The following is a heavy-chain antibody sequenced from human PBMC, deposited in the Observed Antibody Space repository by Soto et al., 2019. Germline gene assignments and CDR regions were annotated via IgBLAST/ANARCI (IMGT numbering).Heavy chain of an antibody. J-gene: IGHJ4*02. D-gene: IGHD3-10*01. CDR2: INAGNGNT. V-gene: IGHV1-3*05. CDR1: GYTFTSYA. Sequence: QVQLVQSGAEEKKPGASVKVSCKASGYTFTSYAMHWVRQAPGQRLEWMGWINAGNGNTKYSQKFQGRVTITRDTAASTAYIELSSLRSEDTAVFYCARSPSMVPFDYCGQGTLVTVSS. CDR3: ARSPSMVPFDY.